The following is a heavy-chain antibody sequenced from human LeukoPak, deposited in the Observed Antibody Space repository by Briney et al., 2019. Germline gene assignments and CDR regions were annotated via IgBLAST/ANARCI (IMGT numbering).Heavy chain of an antibody. CDR2: ITGGGGTT. Sequence: QPGASLRLSCAASGFTFSSCAMSWVRRAPGKGLEWVSTITGGGGTTYYADSVKGRFTISRDTSKNTLFLQMNSLRAEDTAVYYCARMREYSGNSYPNFDYWGQGTLVTVSS. CDR1: GFTFSSCA. J-gene: IGHJ4*02. V-gene: IGHV3-23*01. CDR3: ARMREYSGNSYPNFDY. D-gene: IGHD1-26*01.